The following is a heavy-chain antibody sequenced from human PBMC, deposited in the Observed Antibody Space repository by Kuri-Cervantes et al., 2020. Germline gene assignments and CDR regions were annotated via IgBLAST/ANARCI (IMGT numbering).Heavy chain of an antibody. V-gene: IGHV3-9*01. CDR2: ISWNSGSI. Sequence: GGSLRLSCAASGFTFSSYSMHWVRQAPGKGLEWVSGISWNSGSIGYADSVKGRFTISRDNAKNSLYLQMNSLRAEDTALYYCAKDVDTAVWTEGHPGFDYWGQGTLVTVSS. CDR1: GFTFSSYS. D-gene: IGHD5-18*01. J-gene: IGHJ4*02. CDR3: AKDVDTAVWTEGHPGFDY.